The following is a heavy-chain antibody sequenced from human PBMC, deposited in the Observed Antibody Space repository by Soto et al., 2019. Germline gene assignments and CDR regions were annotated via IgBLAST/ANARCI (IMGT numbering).Heavy chain of an antibody. Sequence: SETLSLTCTVSGGSISSYYWSWIRQPPGKGLEWIGYIYYSGSTNYNPSLKSRVTISVDTSKNQFSLKLSSVTAADTAVYYCARVTVEMATNWYFDLWGRGTLVTVSS. V-gene: IGHV4-59*01. CDR1: GGSISSYY. CDR2: IYYSGST. CDR3: ARVTVEMATNWYFDL. J-gene: IGHJ2*01. D-gene: IGHD5-12*01.